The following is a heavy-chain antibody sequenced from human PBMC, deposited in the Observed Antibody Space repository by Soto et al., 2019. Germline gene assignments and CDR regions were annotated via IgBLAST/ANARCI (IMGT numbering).Heavy chain of an antibody. Sequence: EVQLVESGGGLVQPGRSLRLSFAASGFTFDDYAMHWFRQAPGKGLEGVSGISWNSGSIGYADSVKGRFTISRDNAKNSLYLQMNSLRAEDTALYYCAKGYSGYEPLDYWGQGTLVTVSS. CDR3: AKGYSGYEPLDY. CDR2: ISWNSGSI. D-gene: IGHD5-12*01. CDR1: GFTFDDYA. J-gene: IGHJ4*02. V-gene: IGHV3-9*01.